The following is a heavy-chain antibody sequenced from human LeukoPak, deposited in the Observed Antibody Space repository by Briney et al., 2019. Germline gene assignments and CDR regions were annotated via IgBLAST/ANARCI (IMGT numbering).Heavy chain of an antibody. Sequence: SETLSLTCAVSGYSISSGYYWGWIRQPPGKGLEWIGSIYHSGSTYYNPPLKSRVTISVDTSKNQFSLKLSSVTAADTAVYYCARESTTGTTVGYYGMDVWGKGTTVTVSS. V-gene: IGHV4-38-2*02. CDR3: ARESTTGTTVGYYGMDV. J-gene: IGHJ6*04. CDR2: IYHSGST. D-gene: IGHD1-1*01. CDR1: GYSISSGYY.